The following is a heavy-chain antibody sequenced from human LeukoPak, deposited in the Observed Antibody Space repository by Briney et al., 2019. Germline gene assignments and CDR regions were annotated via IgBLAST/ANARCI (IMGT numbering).Heavy chain of an antibody. V-gene: IGHV3-64D*09. D-gene: IGHD3-22*01. CDR3: VKQLFVDYYDRSGLY. Sequence: PVGCLRLSCSASGFTFSSYAMEWVRQAPGKGLEYVSTISTNGDRTTYADSVKDRFTVSRDNSKTTLYLQMTSLRAEDTAVYYCVKQLFVDYYDRSGLYWGQGTLVTVSS. J-gene: IGHJ4*02. CDR1: GFTFSSYA. CDR2: ISTNGDRT.